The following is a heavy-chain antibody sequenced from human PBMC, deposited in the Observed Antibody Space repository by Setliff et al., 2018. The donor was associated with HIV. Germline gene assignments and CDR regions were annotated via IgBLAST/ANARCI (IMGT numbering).Heavy chain of an antibody. CDR3: ARHTAPYSSGFYSVAAWIDP. CDR2: IYYSGTA. D-gene: IGHD6-19*01. V-gene: IGHV4-39*01. CDR1: GGSLSSSYY. J-gene: IGHJ5*02. Sequence: SETLSLTCSVSGGSLSSSYYWAWIRQSPGKGLEWIGTIYYSGTAYYSPSLNGRVTISVDTSNNQFSLSLTSVTAADTAVYHCARHTAPYSSGFYSVAAWIDPWGQGTLVTVSS.